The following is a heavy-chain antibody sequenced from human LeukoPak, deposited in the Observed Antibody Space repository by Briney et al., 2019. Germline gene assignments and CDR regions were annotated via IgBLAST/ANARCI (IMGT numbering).Heavy chain of an antibody. D-gene: IGHD6-19*01. CDR2: INHSGST. Sequence: PSETLSLTCAVYGGSFSGYYWSWIRQPPGKGLEWIGEINHSGSTNYNPSVKSQGTISVDTSKNQFSLKLSSVTAADTAVYYCARPAYSSGWYSGAFDIWGQGTMVTVSS. CDR3: ARPAYSSGWYSGAFDI. CDR1: GGSFSGYY. J-gene: IGHJ3*02. V-gene: IGHV4-34*01.